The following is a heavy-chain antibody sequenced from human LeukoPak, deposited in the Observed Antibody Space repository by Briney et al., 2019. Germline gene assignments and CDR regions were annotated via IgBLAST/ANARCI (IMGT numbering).Heavy chain of an antibody. J-gene: IGHJ3*01. CDR1: GGSFSGYY. V-gene: IGHV4-34*01. D-gene: IGHD2-8*02. CDR2: INHGGST. Sequence: KPSETLSLTCAVYGGSFSGYYWIWIRQCPGKGLEWIGEINHGGSTTYNPSLKSRDTISVDTSKNQFSLKLSSLTAADTAVYFCARSLLWPTGTFDVWGQGTMVTV. CDR3: ARSLLWPTGTFDV.